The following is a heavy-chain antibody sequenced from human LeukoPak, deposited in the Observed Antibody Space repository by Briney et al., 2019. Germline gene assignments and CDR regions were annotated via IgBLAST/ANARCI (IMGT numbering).Heavy chain of an antibody. Sequence: GASMKVSCKASGYTFTSYYIHWVRQAPGQGLEWMGIINPSGGSTTYAQKFQGRVTMTRDTSTSTVYMELSSLRSEDTAVYYCAHTTSSVFQHWGQGTLVTVSS. CDR3: AHTTSSVFQH. CDR2: INPSGGST. V-gene: IGHV1-46*01. J-gene: IGHJ1*01. D-gene: IGHD1-1*01. CDR1: GYTFTSYY.